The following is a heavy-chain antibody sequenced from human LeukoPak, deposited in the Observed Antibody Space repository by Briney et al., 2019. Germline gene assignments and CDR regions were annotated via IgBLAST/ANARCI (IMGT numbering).Heavy chain of an antibody. J-gene: IGHJ4*02. CDR1: GGSISSSSYS. CDR2: IYYSGST. D-gene: IGHD3-10*01. Sequence: SETLSLTCTVSGGSISSSSYSWGWIRQPPGKGLEWIGSIYYSGSTYYNPSLKSRVTISVDTSKNQFSLKLSSVTATDTAVYYCASWGVRQPALDYWGQGTLVTVSS. V-gene: IGHV4-39*01. CDR3: ASWGVRQPALDY.